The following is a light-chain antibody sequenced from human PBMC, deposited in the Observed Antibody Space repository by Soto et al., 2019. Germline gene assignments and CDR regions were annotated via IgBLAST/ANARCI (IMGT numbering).Light chain of an antibody. Sequence: IVLTQSPGTLSLSPGEKATLSCRASQSVSSNYLAWYQQQPGQAPRLLIYGASSRATDIPDRFSGSGSGTDFTLTISRLEPEDFAVYYGQHYANSPYTFGQGTKLEIK. CDR2: GAS. CDR1: QSVSSNY. J-gene: IGKJ2*01. CDR3: QHYANSPYT. V-gene: IGKV3-20*01.